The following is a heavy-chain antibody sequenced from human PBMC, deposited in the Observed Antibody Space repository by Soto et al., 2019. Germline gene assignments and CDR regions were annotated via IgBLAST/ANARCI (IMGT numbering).Heavy chain of an antibody. D-gene: IGHD6-19*01. CDR3: ARDAYITGYFQFDY. CDR1: GFTFSSYW. V-gene: IGHV3-74*01. CDR2: IHFDGSTT. J-gene: IGHJ4*02. Sequence: EVQLVEPGGGLVQPGGSLRLSCAASGFTFSSYWMHWVRQVPGKGLVWVSRIHFDGSTTHYADSVKGRFTISRDNAKNTLSLQMNSLRAEDAAVYYCARDAYITGYFQFDYWGQGTLVTVSS.